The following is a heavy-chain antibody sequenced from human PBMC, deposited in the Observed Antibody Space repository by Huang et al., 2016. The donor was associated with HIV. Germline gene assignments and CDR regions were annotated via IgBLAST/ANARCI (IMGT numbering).Heavy chain of an antibody. J-gene: IGHJ4*02. CDR1: GYTFTTYT. CDR3: AGGADVGSTWYGEEDY. D-gene: IGHD3-10*01. V-gene: IGHV1-18*01. CDR2: SSPYDGNA. Sequence: QVQLEQSGPEMKKPGASVKVSCKTSGYTFTTYTIVWVRQAPGQGLEWMGWSSPYDGNANFAQKFQGRLTTTTGTSTSTAYMEVRSLRVDDTAFYYCAGGADVGSTWYGEEDYWGQGTLVTVSS.